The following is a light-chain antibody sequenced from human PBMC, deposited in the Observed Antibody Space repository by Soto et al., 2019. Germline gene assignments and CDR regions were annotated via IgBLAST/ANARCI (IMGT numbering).Light chain of an antibody. Sequence: QSALTQPASVSGSPGQSITVSCTGTSSDVGGHNYVSWFQQHPGQGPKLLIYEVTTRPSGVSTRFSGSKSGNTASLTISGLQAEDEADYHCSSYSSSGTRFVFGTGTKVTVL. J-gene: IGLJ1*01. CDR1: SSDVGGHNY. CDR2: EVT. V-gene: IGLV2-14*01. CDR3: SSYSSSGTRFV.